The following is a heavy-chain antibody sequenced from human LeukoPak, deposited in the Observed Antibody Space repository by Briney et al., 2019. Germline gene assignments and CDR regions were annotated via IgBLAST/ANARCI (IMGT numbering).Heavy chain of an antibody. CDR1: GYTFTGYY. CDR2: INPNSGGT. CDR3: AREKVRQSGMDV. J-gene: IGHJ6*02. D-gene: IGHD2-2*01. V-gene: IGHV1-2*06. Sequence: ASVKVSCKASGYTFTGYYMHWVRQAPGQGLEWMGRINPNSGGTNYVQKFQGRVTMTRDTSISTAYMELSRLRSDDTAVYYCAREKVRQSGMDVWGQGTTVTVSS.